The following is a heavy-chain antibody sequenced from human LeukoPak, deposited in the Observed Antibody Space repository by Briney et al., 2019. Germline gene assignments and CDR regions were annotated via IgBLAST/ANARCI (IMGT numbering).Heavy chain of an antibody. D-gene: IGHD2-21*01. CDR2: IYYSGTT. Sequence: SETLSLTCTLSGGSISSYYWSWIRQPPGKGLEWIGYIYYSGTTNYNPSLKSRVTISVDTSKNQFSLKLSSVTAADTAVYYCAREGDSHDYWGQGTLVTVSS. CDR3: AREGDSHDY. J-gene: IGHJ4*02. V-gene: IGHV4-59*01. CDR1: GGSISSYY.